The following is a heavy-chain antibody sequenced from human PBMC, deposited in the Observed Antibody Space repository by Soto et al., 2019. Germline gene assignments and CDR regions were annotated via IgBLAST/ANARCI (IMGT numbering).Heavy chain of an antibody. CDR1: GFTFSSYS. V-gene: IGHV3-21*01. J-gene: IGHJ4*02. D-gene: IGHD2-2*01. CDR3: ARAVERYQLLFDY. CDR2: ISSSSSYI. Sequence: GGSLRLSCAAPGFTFSSYSMNWVRQAPGKGLEWVSSISSSSSYIYYADSVKGRFTISRDNAKNSLYLQMNSLRAEDTAVYYCARAVERYQLLFDYWGQGTLVTVSS.